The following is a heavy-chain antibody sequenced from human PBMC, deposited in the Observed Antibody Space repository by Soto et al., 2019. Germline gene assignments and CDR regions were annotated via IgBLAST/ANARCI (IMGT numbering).Heavy chain of an antibody. V-gene: IGHV3-48*02. J-gene: IGHJ6*02. CDR1: GFTFSSYS. Sequence: GGSLRLSCAVSGFTFSSYSMNWVRQAPWKGLEWVSYISSSSSTIYYADSVKGRFTISRDNAKNSLYLQMNSLRDEDTAVYYCARDFTIFGVVIPAYLDVWGQGTTVTVSS. D-gene: IGHD3-3*01. CDR2: ISSSSSTI. CDR3: ARDFTIFGVVIPAYLDV.